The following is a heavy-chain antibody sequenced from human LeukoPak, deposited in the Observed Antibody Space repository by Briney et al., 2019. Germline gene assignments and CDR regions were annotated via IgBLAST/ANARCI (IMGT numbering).Heavy chain of an antibody. D-gene: IGHD5-18*01. CDR1: GFTFSSYA. CDR3: AKDSRGYGYGYDHDAFDI. J-gene: IGHJ3*02. Sequence: GGSLRLSCAASGFTFSSYAMSWVRQAPGKGLEWVSAISGSGGSTYYADSVKGRFTISRDNSKNTLYLRMNSLRAEDTAVYYCAKDSRGYGYGYDHDAFDIWGQGTMVTVSS. CDR2: ISGSGGST. V-gene: IGHV3-23*01.